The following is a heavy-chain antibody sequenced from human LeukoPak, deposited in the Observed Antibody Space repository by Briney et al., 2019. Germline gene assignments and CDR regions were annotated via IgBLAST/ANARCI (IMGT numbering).Heavy chain of an antibody. D-gene: IGHD2-2*01. J-gene: IGHJ5*02. CDR2: MNPNSGNT. CDR3: ARERYCSSTSCRTYRERGYNWFDP. V-gene: IGHV1-8*01. CDR1: GYTFTSYD. Sequence: ASVKVSCKASGYTFTSYDINWVRQATGQGLEWLGWMNPNSGNTGYAQKFQGRVTITRNTSISTAYMELSSLRSEDTAVHYCARERYCSSTSCRTYRERGYNWFDPWGQGTLVTVSS.